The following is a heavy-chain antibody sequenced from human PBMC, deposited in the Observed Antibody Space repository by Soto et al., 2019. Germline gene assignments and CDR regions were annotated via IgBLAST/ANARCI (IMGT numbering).Heavy chain of an antibody. CDR1: GLTFSTYW. D-gene: IGHD1-26*01. Sequence: EEQLVESGGGLVQPGGSLRLSCAASGLTFSTYWMTWVRQAPGKGLEWVANIKEDGGEKNYVDSVKGRFTISRDNSKNTLYLQMNSLRAEDTAVYYCAGGSGSYYVWGQGTLVTVSS. V-gene: IGHV3-7*01. J-gene: IGHJ4*02. CDR3: AGGSGSYYV. CDR2: IKEDGGEK.